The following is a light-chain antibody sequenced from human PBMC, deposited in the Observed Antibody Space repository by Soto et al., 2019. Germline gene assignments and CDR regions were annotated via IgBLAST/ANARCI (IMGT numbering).Light chain of an antibody. CDR3: CSYAGSYTYV. Sequence: QSALTQPRSVSGSRGQSVTISCTGTSIDVGGHNYVSWYQQHPGKAPKLMISSVSKRPSGVPDRFSGSKSGNTASLTISGLQAEDEADYYCCSYAGSYTYVFGTGTKVTVL. V-gene: IGLV2-11*01. CDR1: SIDVGGHNY. J-gene: IGLJ1*01. CDR2: SVS.